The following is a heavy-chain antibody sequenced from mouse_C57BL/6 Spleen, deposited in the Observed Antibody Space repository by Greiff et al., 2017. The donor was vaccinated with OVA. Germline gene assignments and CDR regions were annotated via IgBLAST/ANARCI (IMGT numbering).Heavy chain of an antibody. CDR3: ARNDGYYLDAMDY. CDR2: ISSGSSTI. D-gene: IGHD2-3*01. J-gene: IGHJ4*01. CDR1: GFTFSDYG. Sequence: EVKVVESGGGLVKPGGSLKLSCAASGFTFSDYGMHWVRQAPEKGLEWVAYISSGSSTIYYADTVKGRFTISRDNAKNTLFLQMTSLRSEDTAMYYCARNDGYYLDAMDYWGQGTSVTVSS. V-gene: IGHV5-17*01.